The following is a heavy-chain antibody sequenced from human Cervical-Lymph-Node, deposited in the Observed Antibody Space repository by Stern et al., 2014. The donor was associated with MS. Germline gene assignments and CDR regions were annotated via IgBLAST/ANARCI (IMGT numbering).Heavy chain of an antibody. CDR3: ATDRGVK. D-gene: IGHD3-10*01. Sequence: VQLVQSGAEVKKPGASVTVSCNVSGHPLSELAIHWLRQLPTSGLEWLGQFDPEDGGKVYAKRLQGRLTMTEDTTTGTAYMTLTALTSDDTAVYYCATDRGVKWGPGPLVAVSS. J-gene: IGHJ4*02. V-gene: IGHV1-24*01. CDR2: FDPEDGGK. CDR1: GHPLSELA.